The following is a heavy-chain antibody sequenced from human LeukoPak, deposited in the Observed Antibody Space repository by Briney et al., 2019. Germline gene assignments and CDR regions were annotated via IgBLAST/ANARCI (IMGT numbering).Heavy chain of an antibody. J-gene: IGHJ4*02. Sequence: GGSLRLSCAASGFTVSSNFMSWVRLAPGKGLECVSDIYIDGKTFYAESVKGRFTISRDNSKNTLYLQMNSLRPEDTAVYYCAREGRYDILTAYYPRNNWGQGARVTVSS. D-gene: IGHD3-9*01. CDR1: GFTVSSNF. V-gene: IGHV3-66*02. CDR2: IYIDGKT. CDR3: AREGRYDILTAYYPRNN.